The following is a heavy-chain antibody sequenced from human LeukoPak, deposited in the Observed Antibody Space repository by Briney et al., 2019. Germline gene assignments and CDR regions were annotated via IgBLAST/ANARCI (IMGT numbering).Heavy chain of an antibody. J-gene: IGHJ4*02. D-gene: IGHD3-10*01. CDR2: IYYSGST. CDR1: GGSISSYY. V-gene: IGHV4-59*01. Sequence: SETLSLTCTVSGGSISSYYWSWIRQPPGKGLEWIGYIYYSGSTNYNPSLKSRVTILVDTSKNQFSLKLSSVTAADTAVYYCARGFMRGVLDYWGQGTLVTVSS. CDR3: ARGFMRGVLDY.